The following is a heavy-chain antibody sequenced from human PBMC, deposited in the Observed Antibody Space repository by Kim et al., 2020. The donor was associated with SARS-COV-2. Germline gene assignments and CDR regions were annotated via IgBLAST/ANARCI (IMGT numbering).Heavy chain of an antibody. CDR3: ARGKHNQQWLVGGWFDP. Sequence: SETLSLTCTVSGGSISSYYWSWIRQPPGKGLEWIGYIYYSGSTNYNPSLKSRVTISVDTSKNQFSLKLSSVTAADTAVYYCARGKHNQQWLVGGWFDPWGQGTLVTVSS. D-gene: IGHD6-19*01. CDR2: IYYSGST. V-gene: IGHV4-59*13. CDR1: GGSISSYY. J-gene: IGHJ5*02.